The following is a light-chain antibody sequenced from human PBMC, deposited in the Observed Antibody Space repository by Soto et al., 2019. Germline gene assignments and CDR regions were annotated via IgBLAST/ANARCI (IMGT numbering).Light chain of an antibody. CDR1: DSNIGSNS. CDR2: SND. J-gene: IGLJ3*02. Sequence: QTVVTQPPSASGTPGQRVTISCSGSDSNIGSNSVNWYQHLPGMAPKLLTHSNDHRPSGVADRFSGSKSGTSASLAISGLQSEDEAYYYCAAWDDILNGWVFGGGTKLTVL. CDR3: AAWDDILNGWV. V-gene: IGLV1-44*01.